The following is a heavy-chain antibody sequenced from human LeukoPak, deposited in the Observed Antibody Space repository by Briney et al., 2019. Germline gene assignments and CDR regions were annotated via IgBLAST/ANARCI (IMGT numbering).Heavy chain of an antibody. Sequence: GGSLRLSCAASGFTFSSYGMHWVRQAPGKGLEWVAVIPYDGSNKYYADSVKGRFTISRDNSKNTLYLQMNSLRAEDTAVYYCAKDYVPGIAVARPAYWGQGTLVTVSS. D-gene: IGHD6-19*01. J-gene: IGHJ4*02. CDR2: IPYDGSNK. CDR3: AKDYVPGIAVARPAY. V-gene: IGHV3-30*18. CDR1: GFTFSSYG.